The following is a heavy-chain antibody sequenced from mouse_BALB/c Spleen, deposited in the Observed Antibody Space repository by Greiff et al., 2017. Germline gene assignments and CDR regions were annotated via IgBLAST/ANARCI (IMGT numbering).Heavy chain of an antibody. V-gene: IGHV1S126*01. Sequence: QVQLQQSGPQLVRPGASVKISCKASGYSFTSYWMHWVKQRPGQGLEWIGMIDPSDSETRLNQKFKDKATLTVDKSSSTAYMQLSSPTSEDSAVYYCARRITTVSFDYWGQGTTLTVSS. D-gene: IGHD1-1*01. CDR3: ARRITTVSFDY. CDR2: IDPSDSET. J-gene: IGHJ2*01. CDR1: GYSFTSYW.